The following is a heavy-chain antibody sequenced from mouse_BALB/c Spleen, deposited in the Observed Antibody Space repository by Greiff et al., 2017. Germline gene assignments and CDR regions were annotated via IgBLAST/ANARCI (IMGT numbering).Heavy chain of an antibody. CDR2: ISTYYGDA. CDR3: ARGVYRHAMDY. J-gene: IGHJ4*01. D-gene: IGHD2-14*01. CDR1: GYTFTDYA. V-gene: IGHV1S137*01. Sequence: VQLLESGAELVRPGVSVKISCKGSGYTFTDYAMHWVKQSHAKSLEWIGVISTYYGDASYNQKFKGKATMTVDKSSSTAYMELARLTSEDSAIYYCARGVYRHAMDYWGQGTSVTVSS.